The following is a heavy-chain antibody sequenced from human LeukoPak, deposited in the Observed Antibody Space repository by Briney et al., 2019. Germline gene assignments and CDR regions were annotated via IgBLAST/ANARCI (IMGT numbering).Heavy chain of an antibody. Sequence: PSETLSLTCTVSGGSISSYYWSLIRQPPGKGLEWIVYISDIGSINYNPSLKSRVTISLDTSKNQFSLKLSSVTAADTAVYYCAGHHPRNTVDFWGQGTLVTVSS. CDR1: GGSISSYY. J-gene: IGHJ4*02. CDR2: ISDIGSI. D-gene: IGHD2/OR15-2a*01. CDR3: AGHHPRNTVDF. V-gene: IGHV4-59*08.